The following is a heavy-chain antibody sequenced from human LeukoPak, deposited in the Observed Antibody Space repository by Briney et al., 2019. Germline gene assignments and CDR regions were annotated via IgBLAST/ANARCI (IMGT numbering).Heavy chain of an antibody. V-gene: IGHV3-48*03. J-gene: IGHJ5*02. CDR3: AREVYCSSTSCYGSWFDP. CDR2: ISSSGSTI. Sequence: GGSLRLSCAASGFTFSSYEMNWVRQAPGKGLEWVSYISSSGSTIHYADSVKGRFTISRDNAKNSLYLQMNSLRAEDTTVYYCAREVYCSSTSCYGSWFDPWGQGTLVTVSS. D-gene: IGHD2-2*01. CDR1: GFTFSSYE.